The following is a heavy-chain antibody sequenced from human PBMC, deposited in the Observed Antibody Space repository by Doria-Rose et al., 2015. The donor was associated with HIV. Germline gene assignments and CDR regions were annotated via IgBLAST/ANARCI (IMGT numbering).Heavy chain of an antibody. V-gene: IGHV4-34*01. CDR2: INHSGST. Sequence: QVQLQESGAGLVKPSETLSLTCAVFGGSFSGYYWSWIRQPPRKGLEWIGEINHSGSTNYKTSLKNRVTISLDTSKNLFSLKLSSVTAADTAVYYCARGLLRGGWNDVGYYYGMDVWGQGTTVTVSS. D-gene: IGHD1-1*01. J-gene: IGHJ6*02. CDR3: ARGLLRGGWNDVGYYYGMDV. CDR1: GGSFSGYY.